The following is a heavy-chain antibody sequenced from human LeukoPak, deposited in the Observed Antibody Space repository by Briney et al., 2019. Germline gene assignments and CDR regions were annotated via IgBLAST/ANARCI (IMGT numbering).Heavy chain of an antibody. CDR2: ISSSGKA. Sequence: PSETMYLTCAVSGGSITTTDFDWAWIRQPPGQGFEWIATISSSGKAYYYPSLMSRVTISVDTSRNQFSLDVTSVTAADTGLFYCARFKGWTGFDYWGRGIMVIVS. CDR3: ARFKGWTGFDY. J-gene: IGHJ4*02. CDR1: GGSITTTDFD. V-gene: IGHV4-39*01. D-gene: IGHD3/OR15-3a*01.